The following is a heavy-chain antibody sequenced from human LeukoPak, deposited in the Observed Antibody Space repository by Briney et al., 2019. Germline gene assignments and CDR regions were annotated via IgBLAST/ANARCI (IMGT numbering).Heavy chain of an antibody. CDR3: ARGGVVEGTHYCGGDCYWRFLAYSVPGY. CDR1: GFTFSSYS. CDR2: ISSSSSYI. Sequence: PGGSLRLSCAASGFTFSSYSMNWVRQAPGKGLEWVSSISSSSSYIYYADSVKGRFTISRDNAKNSLYLQMNSLRAEDTAVYYCARGGVVEGTHYCGGDCYWRFLAYSVPGYWGQGTLVTVSS. D-gene: IGHD2-21*02. V-gene: IGHV3-21*01. J-gene: IGHJ4*02.